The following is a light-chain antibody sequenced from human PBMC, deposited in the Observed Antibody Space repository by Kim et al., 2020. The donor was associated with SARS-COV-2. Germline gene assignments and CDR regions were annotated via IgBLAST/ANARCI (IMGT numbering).Light chain of an antibody. CDR1: RVGDKF. Sequence: SVSPGQTATITCSGDRVGDKFACWFKQIPGQSPTLVIYRDTKRPSGIPERFTGSNSGTTATLTISGTQPIDEADYYCQAWDSSTAVFGGGTQLTVL. CDR2: RDT. CDR3: QAWDSSTAV. V-gene: IGLV3-1*01. J-gene: IGLJ3*02.